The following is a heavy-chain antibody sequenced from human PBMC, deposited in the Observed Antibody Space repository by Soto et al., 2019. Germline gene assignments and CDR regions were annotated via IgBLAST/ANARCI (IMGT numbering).Heavy chain of an antibody. Sequence: SETLSLTCTVSGGSISNISYYWGCIRQPPGKGLEWIGYIYYSGSTNYNPSLKSRVTISVDTSKNQFSLKLSSVTAADTAVYYCARSDGGYWVQGTLVTVSS. V-gene: IGHV4-61*05. CDR3: ARSDGGY. J-gene: IGHJ4*02. CDR1: GGSISNISYY. CDR2: IYYSGST.